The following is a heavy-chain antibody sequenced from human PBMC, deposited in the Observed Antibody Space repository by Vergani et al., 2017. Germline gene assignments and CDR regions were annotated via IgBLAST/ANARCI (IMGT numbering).Heavy chain of an antibody. J-gene: IGHJ6*02. V-gene: IGHV3-15*01. CDR1: GFTFSNAW. Sequence: EVQLVESGGGLVQPGGSLRLSCAASGFTFSNAWMSWVRQAPGKGLEWVGRIKSKTDGGTTDYAAPVKGRFTISRDDSKNTLYLQMNSLKTEYTAVYYCTTVNGEPPIGMDVWGRGTTVTVSS. D-gene: IGHD2-8*01. CDR3: TTVNGEPPIGMDV. CDR2: IKSKTDGGTT.